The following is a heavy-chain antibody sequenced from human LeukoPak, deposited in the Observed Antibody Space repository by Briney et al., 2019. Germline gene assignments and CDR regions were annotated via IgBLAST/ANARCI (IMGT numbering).Heavy chain of an antibody. CDR1: GGSISTSSYY. D-gene: IGHD4-23*01. CDR2: IFYSGST. Sequence: SETLSLTCTVSGGSISTSSYYWGWVRQPPGKGLEWIGNIFYSGSTYYSPSLKSRVTISLDTSRNQFSLKLNSVTAADTAVYYCARHFLRWYFYFDYWGQGTLVTVSS. J-gene: IGHJ4*02. V-gene: IGHV4-39*01. CDR3: ARHFLRWYFYFDY.